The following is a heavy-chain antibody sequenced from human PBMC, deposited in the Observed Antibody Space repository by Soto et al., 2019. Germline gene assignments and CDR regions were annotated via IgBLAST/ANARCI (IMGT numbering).Heavy chain of an antibody. Sequence: EVQLLESGGGLVQPGGPLRLSCAASGFTFSTSGMLWVRQPPGEGLEWVSAIGPNPANTKYTDSVKGRFTISRDNSKNTVFLQMSSLRAEDTALYYCATARHCSSDACPAAEWGQGTLITVSS. CDR1: GFTFSTSG. D-gene: IGHD2-2*01. CDR3: ATARHCSSDACPAAE. V-gene: IGHV3-23*01. CDR2: IGPNPANT. J-gene: IGHJ4*02.